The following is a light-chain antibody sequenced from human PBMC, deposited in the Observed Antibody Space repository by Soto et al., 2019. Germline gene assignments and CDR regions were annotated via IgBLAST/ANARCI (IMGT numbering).Light chain of an antibody. Sequence: QSALTQPRSVSGSPGQSVTISCTGTSSDVGAYNYVSWYQQHPGKVPKLMIYDVSRRPSGVPDRFSGSKSGNTASLTISGLQFDGEADYYCCSYAGSYTLVFGGGTKLPVL. CDR2: DVS. V-gene: IGLV2-11*01. CDR1: SSDVGAYNY. J-gene: IGLJ3*02. CDR3: CSYAGSYTLV.